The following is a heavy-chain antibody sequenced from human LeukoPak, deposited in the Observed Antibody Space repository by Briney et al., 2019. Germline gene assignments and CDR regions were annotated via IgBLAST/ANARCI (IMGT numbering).Heavy chain of an antibody. D-gene: IGHD4-17*01. Sequence: GGSLRLSCAASGLSFSSYDMHWVRQATGKGLEWVSAIGTKGDTYYSDSVRARFTISRENGKNSLYLQMNSLRAGDTAVYYCAREMSDTVTWGWYFDLWGRGTLVTVSS. V-gene: IGHV3-13*01. J-gene: IGHJ2*01. CDR2: IGTKGDT. CDR3: AREMSDTVTWGWYFDL. CDR1: GLSFSSYD.